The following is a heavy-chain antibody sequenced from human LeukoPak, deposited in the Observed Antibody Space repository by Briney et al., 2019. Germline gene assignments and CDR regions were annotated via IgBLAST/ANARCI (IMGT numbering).Heavy chain of an antibody. CDR2: INHSGST. Sequence: PSETLSLTCAVYGGSFSGYYWSWIRQPPGKGLEWIGEINHSGSTNYNPSLKSRVTISVDTSKNQFSLKLSSVTAADTAVHYCARVFVVLRFLEWLSQDYGMDVWGQGTTVTVSS. CDR3: ARVFVVLRFLEWLSQDYGMDV. CDR1: GGSFSGYY. D-gene: IGHD3-3*01. V-gene: IGHV4-34*01. J-gene: IGHJ6*02.